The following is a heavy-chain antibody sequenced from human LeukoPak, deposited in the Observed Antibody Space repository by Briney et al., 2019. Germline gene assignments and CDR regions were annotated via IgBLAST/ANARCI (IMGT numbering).Heavy chain of an antibody. CDR3: ARGGNYWPQWWFDP. CDR1: GYSISSGYY. CDR2: IYYTGST. V-gene: IGHV4-61*01. J-gene: IGHJ5*02. Sequence: SETLSLTCTVSGYSISSGYYWSWIRQPPGKGLEWIGYIYYTGSTSYNPSLKSRVTMSLDASKNQFSLELNSVTPADTAVYYCARGGNYWPQWWFDPWGRGTLVSVSS. D-gene: IGHD1-26*01.